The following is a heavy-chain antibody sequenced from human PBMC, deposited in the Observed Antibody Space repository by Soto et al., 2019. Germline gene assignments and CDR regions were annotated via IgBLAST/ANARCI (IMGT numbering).Heavy chain of an antibody. CDR1: GFTFSSYA. CDR2: ISGSGGST. Sequence: HPGGSLRLSCAASGFTFSSYAMSWVRQAPGKGLEWVSAISGSGGSTYYADSVKGRFTISRDNSKNTLYLQMNSLRAEDTAVYYCAKDRQLWPRVYYYGMDVWGQGTTVTVSS. CDR3: AKDRQLWPRVYYYGMDV. D-gene: IGHD2-21*01. V-gene: IGHV3-23*01. J-gene: IGHJ6*02.